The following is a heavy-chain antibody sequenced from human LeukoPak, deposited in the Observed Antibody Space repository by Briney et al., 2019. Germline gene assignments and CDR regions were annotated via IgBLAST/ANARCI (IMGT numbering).Heavy chain of an antibody. CDR2: IYYSGST. CDR3: ARSTYRYCSGSYYPTGDYYYMDV. J-gene: IGHJ6*03. V-gene: IGHV4-39*01. Sequence: PAETLTLTCTVSVGFISSSSYYWGRIRQPPGKGLEWIGSIYYSGSTYYNPSLKSQLTTSVYTSKNQFSLQLSSVTAADTAVYYCARSTYRYCSGSYYPTGDYYYMDVWGKGTTVTVSS. CDR1: VGFISSSSYY. D-gene: IGHD3-10*01.